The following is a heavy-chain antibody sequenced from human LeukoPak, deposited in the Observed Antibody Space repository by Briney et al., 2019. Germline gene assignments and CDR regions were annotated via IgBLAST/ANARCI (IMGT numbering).Heavy chain of an antibody. Sequence: ASVKVSCKASGYTFSGYYLHWVRQAPGQGLEWVGWINPNSGGTNSAQKFQGRVTMTRDTSIITAYMELSRLRSDDTAVYYCARESGSYGYWGQGTLVTVSS. CDR3: ARESGSYGY. CDR2: INPNSGGT. V-gene: IGHV1-2*02. J-gene: IGHJ4*02. CDR1: GYTFSGYY. D-gene: IGHD1-26*01.